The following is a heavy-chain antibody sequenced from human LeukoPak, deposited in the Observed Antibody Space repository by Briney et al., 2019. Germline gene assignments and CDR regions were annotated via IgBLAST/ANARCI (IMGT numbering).Heavy chain of an antibody. J-gene: IGHJ6*03. CDR2: IYHSGST. Sequence: SETLSLTCNVSGYSISSGYYWGWIRQPPGKGLEWIGSIYHSGSTYYSPSLKSRVTISVDTSKNQFSLNRISVTAADTAYYMDVWGKRTTVTGSS. CDR3: V. V-gene: IGHV4-38-2*02. CDR1: GYSISSGYY.